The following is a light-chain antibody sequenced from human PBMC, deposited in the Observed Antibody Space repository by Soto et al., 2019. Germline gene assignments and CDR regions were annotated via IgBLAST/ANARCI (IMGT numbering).Light chain of an antibody. CDR3: QPYDSRLIL. Sequence: QSVLTQPPSVSGAPGQRVTISCTGSSSNIGAGYDVHWYQQLPGTAPKLLIYGNSNRPSGVPDRFSGSKSGTSASLAITGLQAEVEADYYCQPYDSRLILFGGGTHVTVL. CDR2: GNS. V-gene: IGLV1-40*01. J-gene: IGLJ2*01. CDR1: SSNIGAGYD.